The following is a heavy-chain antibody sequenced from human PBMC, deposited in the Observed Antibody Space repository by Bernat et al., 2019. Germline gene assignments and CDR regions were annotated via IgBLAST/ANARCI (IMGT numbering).Heavy chain of an antibody. CDR3: ARGLIEDDYDSSVYYSN. Sequence: SVYTFTSYVISWVRQSPGQGLECMVWISAYNGNTNYAQKLQGRVTMTTDTYTSTAYMDLRSLRSEDTAVYYCARGLIEDDYDSSVYYSNWGKGILV. D-gene: IGHD3-22*01. CDR2: ISAYNGNT. J-gene: IGHJ4*02. V-gene: IGHV1-18*01. CDR1: VYTFTSYV.